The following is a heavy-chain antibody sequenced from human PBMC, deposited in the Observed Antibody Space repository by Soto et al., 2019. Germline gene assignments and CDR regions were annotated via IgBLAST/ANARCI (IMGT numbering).Heavy chain of an antibody. CDR2: ISYDGSNK. CDR1: GFTFSSYG. D-gene: IGHD2-2*01. V-gene: IGHV3-30*03. CDR3: AMFLDLDYCSRTSCLYYFDY. Sequence: PGGSLRLSCAASGFTFSSYGMHWVRQAPGKGLEWVAVISYDGSNKYYAESVKGRFTISRDNSRNSLYLQVNRLRAEVTAVYYCAMFLDLDYCSRTSCLYYFDYWGQGALVTVSS. J-gene: IGHJ4*02.